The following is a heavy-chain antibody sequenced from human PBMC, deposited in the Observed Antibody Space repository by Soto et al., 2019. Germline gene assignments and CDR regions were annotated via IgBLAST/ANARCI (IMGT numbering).Heavy chain of an antibody. J-gene: IGHJ4*02. D-gene: IGHD5-12*01. CDR3: AKSPRGEMATD. V-gene: IGHV1-18*01. Sequence: QVQLVQSGGEVKKPGASVTVPCKASGYTFINYHITWVRQAPGQGLEWMAWINTYNGMTDYAQRFQGRVTMTRDTSTSTAYMELRNLGSDDTAVYFCAKSPRGEMATDWGQGTLVTVSS. CDR1: GYTFINYH. CDR2: INTYNGMT.